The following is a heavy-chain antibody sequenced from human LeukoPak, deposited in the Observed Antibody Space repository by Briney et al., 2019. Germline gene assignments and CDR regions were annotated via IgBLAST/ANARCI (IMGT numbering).Heavy chain of an antibody. V-gene: IGHV4-39*01. D-gene: IGHD3-9*01. J-gene: IGHJ4*02. CDR1: GGSISSSSYD. Sequence: SETLSLTCTVSGGSISSSSYDWGWICQTPGKGLEWIRSIYYSGSTYYNPSLKSRVTISVDTSKNQFSLKLSSVTAPDTAVYYCARDFDWLSPDPSFDYLGQGTLVTVSS. CDR2: IYYSGST. CDR3: ARDFDWLSPDPSFDY.